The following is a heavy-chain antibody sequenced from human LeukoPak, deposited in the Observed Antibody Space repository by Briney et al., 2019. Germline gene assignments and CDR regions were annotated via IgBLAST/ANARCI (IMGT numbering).Heavy chain of an antibody. Sequence: ASVQVSCKVSGYTLTEYSMHWVRQAPGKGLEGMGGFDPEDGETIYAQKFQGRVTMTEDTSTDTAYMELSSLRSEDTAVYYCATDQGWQWLVGGDYWGQGTLVTVSS. J-gene: IGHJ4*02. CDR3: ATDQGWQWLVGGDY. V-gene: IGHV1-24*01. D-gene: IGHD6-19*01. CDR1: GYTLTEYS. CDR2: FDPEDGET.